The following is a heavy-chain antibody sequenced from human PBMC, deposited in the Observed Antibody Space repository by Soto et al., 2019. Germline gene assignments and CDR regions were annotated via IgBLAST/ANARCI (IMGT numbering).Heavy chain of an antibody. J-gene: IGHJ6*02. V-gene: IGHV3-33*01. Sequence: GGSLRLSCAASGFTFSSYGMHWVRRAPGKGLEWVAVICYDGSNKYYADSVKGRFTISRDNSKNTLYLQMNSLRAEDTAVYYCARDPAGNYPPYYYGMDVWGQGTTVTVSS. D-gene: IGHD4-4*01. CDR1: GFTFSSYG. CDR3: ARDPAGNYPPYYYGMDV. CDR2: ICYDGSNK.